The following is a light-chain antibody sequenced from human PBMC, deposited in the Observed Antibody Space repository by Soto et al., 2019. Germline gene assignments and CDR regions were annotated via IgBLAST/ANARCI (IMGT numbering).Light chain of an antibody. Sequence: EIVMTQSPATLSVSPGERATLSCRASQSVSSNLAWYQQKPGQAPRLLIYDASTRAPGIPDRFSGSGSGTDFNLTISSLQSEDFAVYYCQQYIDWPLYTFGQGTK. CDR1: QSVSSN. V-gene: IGKV3D-15*01. CDR2: DAS. CDR3: QQYIDWPLYT. J-gene: IGKJ2*01.